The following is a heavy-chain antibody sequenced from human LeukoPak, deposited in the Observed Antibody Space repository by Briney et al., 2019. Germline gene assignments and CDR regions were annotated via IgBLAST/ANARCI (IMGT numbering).Heavy chain of an antibody. D-gene: IGHD6-19*01. Sequence: SQTLSLTCTVSGGSISSGGYYWSWIRQHPGKGLEWNGYIYYSGSTYYNPSLKSRVTISVDTSKNQFSLKLSSVTAADTAVYYCARQSSAIAVAGTFDYWGQGTLVTVSS. CDR1: GGSISSGGYY. CDR3: ARQSSAIAVAGTFDY. J-gene: IGHJ4*02. CDR2: IYYSGST. V-gene: IGHV4-31*03.